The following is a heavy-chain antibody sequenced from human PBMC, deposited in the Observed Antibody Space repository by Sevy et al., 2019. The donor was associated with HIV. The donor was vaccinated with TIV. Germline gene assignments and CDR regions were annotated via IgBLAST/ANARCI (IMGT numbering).Heavy chain of an antibody. CDR3: AEGGGGHYDPDEIGYYFYYYNMDV. D-gene: IGHD3-22*01. J-gene: IGHJ6*03. Sequence: GGSLRLSCAVSGFSFDSYGMTWVRQAPGKGLEWVSGISGSGTRTYDADSVKGRFCISRDNSKNRRYLQMNSLRSEDTAKYDCAEGGGGHYDPDEIGYYFYYYNMDVWGKRTTVTVSS. V-gene: IGHV3-23*01. CDR1: GFSFDSYG. CDR2: ISGSGTRT.